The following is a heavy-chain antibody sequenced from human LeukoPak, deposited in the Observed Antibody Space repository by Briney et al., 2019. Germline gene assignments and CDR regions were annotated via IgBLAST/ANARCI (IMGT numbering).Heavy chain of an antibody. CDR2: INAGNGNT. D-gene: IGHD3-3*01. J-gene: IGHJ3*02. Sequence: ASVKVSCKASGYTFTSYGISWVRQAPGQRLEWMGWINAGNGNTKYSQKFQGRVTITRDTSASTAYMELSSLRSEDTAVYYCARARRRITIFGVVITPDAFDIWGQGTMVTVSS. CDR3: ARARRRITIFGVVITPDAFDI. V-gene: IGHV1-3*01. CDR1: GYTFTSYG.